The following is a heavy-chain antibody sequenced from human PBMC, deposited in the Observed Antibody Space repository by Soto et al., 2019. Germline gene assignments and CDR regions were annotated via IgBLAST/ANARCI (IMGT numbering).Heavy chain of an antibody. D-gene: IGHD3-22*01. CDR2: IYSSGTT. CDR1: GVFISSGGYY. CDR3: ARTDSSGYYFVY. V-gene: IGHV4-31*03. Sequence: QVQLQESGPGLVKPSQTLSLTCTVSGVFISSGGYYWSWIRQLPGKGLEWIGYIYSSGTTYYNPSLKSRITISVDTSKNQFSLNLSSVTAADTAVYYCARTDSSGYYFVYWGQGTLVTVFS. J-gene: IGHJ4*02.